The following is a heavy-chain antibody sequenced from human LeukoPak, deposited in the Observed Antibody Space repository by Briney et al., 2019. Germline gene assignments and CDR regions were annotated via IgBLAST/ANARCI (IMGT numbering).Heavy chain of an antibody. CDR2: INTNTGNP. J-gene: IGHJ6*02. CDR1: GYTFTSYA. V-gene: IGHV7-4-1*02. CDR3: ARDPGYSSSWTYYYYYYGMDV. D-gene: IGHD6-13*01. Sequence: ASVKVSCKASGYTFTSYAMNWVRQAPGQGLEWMGWINTNTGNPTYAQGFTGRFVFSLDTSVSTAYLQISSLKAEDTAVYYCARDPGYSSSWTYYYYYYGMDVWGQGTTVTVSS.